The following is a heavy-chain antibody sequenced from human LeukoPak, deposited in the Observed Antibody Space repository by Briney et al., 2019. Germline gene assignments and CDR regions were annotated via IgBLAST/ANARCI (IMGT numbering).Heavy chain of an antibody. J-gene: IGHJ3*02. V-gene: IGHV1-2*02. CDR3: AADSGRYVYDFWSGYWDRAFDI. Sequence: GASVKVSCKASGYTFTGYYMHWVRQAPGQGLEWMGWINPNSGGTNYAQKFQGRVTMTRDTSISTAYMELSRLRSDDTAVYYCAADSGRYVYDFWSGYWDRAFDIWGQGTMVTVSS. D-gene: IGHD3-3*01. CDR2: INPNSGGT. CDR1: GYTFTGYY.